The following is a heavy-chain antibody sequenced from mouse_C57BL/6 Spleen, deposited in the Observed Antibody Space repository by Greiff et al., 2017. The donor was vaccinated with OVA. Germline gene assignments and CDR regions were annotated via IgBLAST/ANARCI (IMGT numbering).Heavy chain of an antibody. CDR2: IYPGSGNT. CDR1: GYTFTDYY. J-gene: IGHJ3*01. CDR3: ARSGGNYGFAY. D-gene: IGHD2-1*01. Sequence: QVQLQQSGAELVRPGASVKLSCKASGYTFTDYYINWVKQRPGQGLEWIARIYPGSGNTYYNEKFKGKATLTAEKSSSTAYMQLSSLTSEDSAVYFCARSGGNYGFAYWGQGTLVTVSA. V-gene: IGHV1-76*01.